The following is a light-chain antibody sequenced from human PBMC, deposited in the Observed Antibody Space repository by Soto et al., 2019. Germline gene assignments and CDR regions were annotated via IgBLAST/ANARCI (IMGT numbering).Light chain of an antibody. CDR1: QTVNSR. V-gene: IGKV3-11*01. CDR3: HQRQSWPRT. CDR2: HTS. J-gene: IGKJ1*01. Sequence: EIVLTQSPATLSSSPGERATLSCGASQTVNSRLAWYQHKPGQAPRLLIYHTSNRATGIPARFSGSGSGADFTLTISSLEPEDFAVYYCHQRQSWPRTFGQGTKVDIK.